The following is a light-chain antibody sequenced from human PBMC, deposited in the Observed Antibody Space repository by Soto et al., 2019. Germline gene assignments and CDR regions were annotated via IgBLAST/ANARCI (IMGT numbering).Light chain of an antibody. CDR3: QQAYTFPLT. V-gene: IGKV1-12*01. CDR1: QDIATW. J-gene: IGKJ4*01. CDR2: GAS. Sequence: DIQMTQSPSSVSASVGDRVTIPCRASQDIATWLAWYQQRPGKAPELLIYGASSLQSGVPSRFSGSGSGTDFTLTISNLQPEDFATYCCQQAYTFPLTFGGGTKVEIK.